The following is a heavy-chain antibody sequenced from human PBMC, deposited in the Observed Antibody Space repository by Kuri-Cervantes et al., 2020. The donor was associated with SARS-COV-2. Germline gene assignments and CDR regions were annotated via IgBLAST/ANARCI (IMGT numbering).Heavy chain of an antibody. J-gene: IGHJ3*02. D-gene: IGHD1-1*01. V-gene: IGHV3-7*05. Sequence: GESLKISCAASGSTFSSYWMSWVRQAPGKGLEWVANIKQDGSEKYYVDSVKGRFTISRDNAKNSLYLQMNSLRAEDTAVYYCARGLGTADAFDIWGQGTMVTVSS. CDR1: GSTFSSYW. CDR3: ARGLGTADAFDI. CDR2: IKQDGSEK.